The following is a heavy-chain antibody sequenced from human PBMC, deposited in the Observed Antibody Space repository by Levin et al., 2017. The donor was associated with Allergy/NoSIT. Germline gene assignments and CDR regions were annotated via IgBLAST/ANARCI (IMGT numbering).Heavy chain of an antibody. CDR2: VYYTGST. CDR3: ARHNRRLRPGDTVVPLDY. D-gene: IGHD3-22*01. V-gene: IGHV4-39*01. CDR1: GDSISSSNYY. J-gene: IGHJ4*02. Sequence: GSLRLSCTVSGDSISSSNYYWGWFRQSPGKVLEWVGSVYYTGSTYYNPSLTTRVTTSIDTSKNQFYVRMSSVTAADTAVYYCARHNRRLRPGDTVVPLDYWGRGALVIVSS.